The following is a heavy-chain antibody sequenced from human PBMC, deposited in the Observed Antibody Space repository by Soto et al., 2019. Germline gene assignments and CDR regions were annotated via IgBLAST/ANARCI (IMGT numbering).Heavy chain of an antibody. CDR2: IIPIFGTA. CDR3: ARPYSSSSGYYYYGMDG. D-gene: IGHD6-6*01. V-gene: IGHV1-69*06. J-gene: IGHJ6*02. Sequence: QVQLVQSGAEVKKPGSSVKVSCKASGGTFSSYAISWVRQAPGQGLEWMGGIIPIFGTANYAQKFQGRVTITADKSTSTDYMELSSLRSEDTAVYYCARPYSSSSGYYYYGMDGWGQGTTVTVSS. CDR1: GGTFSSYA.